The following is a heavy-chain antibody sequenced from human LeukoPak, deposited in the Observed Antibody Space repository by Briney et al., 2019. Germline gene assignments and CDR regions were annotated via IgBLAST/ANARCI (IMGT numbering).Heavy chain of an antibody. Sequence: GGSLRLSCAASGFTFSSYAMTWVRQAPGKGLEWVSGVSGSGGSTYYADSVKGRFTISRDNSKNTLSLQMSSLRAEDTAVYYCARDNRYSYGYFSHFDYWGQGTLVTVSS. V-gene: IGHV3-23*01. CDR2: VSGSGGST. J-gene: IGHJ4*02. CDR1: GFTFSSYA. CDR3: ARDNRYSYGYFSHFDY. D-gene: IGHD5-18*01.